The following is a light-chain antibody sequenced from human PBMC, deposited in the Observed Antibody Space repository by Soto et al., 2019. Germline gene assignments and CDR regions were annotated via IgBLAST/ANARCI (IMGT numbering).Light chain of an antibody. V-gene: IGLV2-14*01. Sequence: QSALTQPASVSGSPGQSITISCTGTSSDVGGYNYVSWYQQHPGKAPKLMIYDVSNRPSGVSNRFSGSKSGNTASLTISGLLAEDEADYYCSSYTSSSPVVFGGGNKLTVL. CDR1: SSDVGGYNY. J-gene: IGLJ2*01. CDR2: DVS. CDR3: SSYTSSSPVV.